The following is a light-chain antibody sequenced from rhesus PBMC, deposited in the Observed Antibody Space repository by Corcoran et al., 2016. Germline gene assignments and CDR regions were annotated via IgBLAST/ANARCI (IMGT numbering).Light chain of an antibody. CDR1: QGINTE. CDR3: QQHNSYPLT. V-gene: IGKV1-94*01. Sequence: DIQMTQSPSSLSASVGDRVTVTCRASQGINTELSWYQQKPGNAPTLLIYAASTLQTGVSSRFSGSGSGTYFTLTISSLQPEDFATYYCQQHNSYPLTFGGGTKVELK. CDR2: AAS. J-gene: IGKJ4*01.